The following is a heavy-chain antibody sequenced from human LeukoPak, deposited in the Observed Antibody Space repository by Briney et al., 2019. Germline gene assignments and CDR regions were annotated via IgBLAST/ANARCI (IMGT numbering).Heavy chain of an antibody. CDR2: FDPEDGET. CDR3: ATDWPPYYYYMDV. J-gene: IGHJ6*03. CDR1: GYTFTSYD. V-gene: IGHV1-24*01. Sequence: ASVKVSCKASGYTFTSYDINWVRQAPGKGLEWMGGFDPEDGETIYAQKFQGRVTMTEDTSTDTAYMELSSLRSEDTAVYYCATDWPPYYYYMDVWGKGTTVTVSS.